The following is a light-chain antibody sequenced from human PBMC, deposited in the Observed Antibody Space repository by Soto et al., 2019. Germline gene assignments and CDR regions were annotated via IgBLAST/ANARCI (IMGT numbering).Light chain of an antibody. J-gene: IGLJ2*01. V-gene: IGLV2-8*01. CDR3: NSYGGSSNVV. CDR1: SSDVGGYHF. Sequence: QPVLTQPPSASGSPGQSVTISCTGTSSDVGGYHFVSWYQQHPGKAPKIIIYEVSKRASGVPDRFSGSKSGNTASLTVSGLQPDDEADYYCNSYGGSSNVVFGGGTKLTVL. CDR2: EVS.